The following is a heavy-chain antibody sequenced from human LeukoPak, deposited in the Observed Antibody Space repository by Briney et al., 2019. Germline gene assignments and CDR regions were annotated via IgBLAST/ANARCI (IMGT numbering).Heavy chain of an antibody. CDR1: GFSFSNYG. Sequence: GGSLRLSCAASGFSFSNYGMNWVRQAPGKGLEWVSGIIGSGGTTYYADSVKGRFTISRDNSKNTLYLQMNSLRAEDTALYYCAKDINWASFESWGQGTPVTVSS. CDR3: AKDINWASFES. J-gene: IGHJ4*02. CDR2: IIGSGGTT. D-gene: IGHD7-27*01. V-gene: IGHV3-23*01.